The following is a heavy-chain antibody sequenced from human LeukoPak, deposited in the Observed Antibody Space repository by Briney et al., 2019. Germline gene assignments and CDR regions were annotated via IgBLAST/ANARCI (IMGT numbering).Heavy chain of an antibody. D-gene: IGHD3-10*01. CDR3: AARYGSGSFGY. J-gene: IGHJ4*02. CDR2: INNDGTTT. Sequence: GGSLRLSCAASGFTFSSSWMYWVRQAPGKGLVWVSRINNDGTTTTDADSVKGRFTISRDNAKNMLYLQMNSLRAEDTAVYYCAARYGSGSFGYWGQGTLVTVSS. CDR1: GFTFSSSW. V-gene: IGHV3-74*01.